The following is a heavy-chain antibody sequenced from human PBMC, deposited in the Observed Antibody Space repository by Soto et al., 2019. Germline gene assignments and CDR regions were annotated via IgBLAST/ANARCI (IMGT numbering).Heavy chain of an antibody. V-gene: IGHV5-51*01. CDR2: IFPGDSDT. CDR1: GYNFAGYW. J-gene: IGHJ6*02. D-gene: IGHD5-12*01. CDR3: ARQSGMDV. Sequence: ESLKISCKTSGYNFAGYWIGWVRQMPGKGLEWLGIIFPGDSDTKYSPSFQGKVIISADKYIRTADLQWSSLKASDTAIYYCARQSGMDVWGQGTTVTVSS.